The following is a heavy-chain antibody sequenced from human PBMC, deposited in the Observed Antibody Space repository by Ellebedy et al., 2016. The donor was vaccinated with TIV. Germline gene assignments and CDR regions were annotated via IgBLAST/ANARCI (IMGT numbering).Heavy chain of an antibody. CDR3: ASGTDYGDLYIDL. Sequence: AASVTVSCKASGYTFSNFATSWIRQAPGQGLEWMGWVSAYNGNTNYAQKFQGRVTMTTDTSTSTAYMDLRSLRSDDTAVYYCASGTDYGDLYIDLWGRGTLVTVSS. V-gene: IGHV1-18*04. CDR2: VSAYNGNT. CDR1: GYTFSNFA. D-gene: IGHD4-17*01. J-gene: IGHJ2*01.